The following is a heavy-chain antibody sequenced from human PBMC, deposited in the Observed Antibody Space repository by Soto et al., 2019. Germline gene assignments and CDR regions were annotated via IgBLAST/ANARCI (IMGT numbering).Heavy chain of an antibody. CDR1: GFIFSNYD. J-gene: IGHJ4*02. D-gene: IGHD3-16*01. CDR2: VTSRGDTT. Sequence: EVQLLQSGGGLVQPGGSLRLSCAASGFIFSNYDMNWVRQAPGKGLERVSIVTSRGDTTYYADSVKGRFTISRDNAKNTLYLQVNSLTAEDTAVYYRTKDRLGGVLDYWGQGTLVSVSS. CDR3: TKDRLGGVLDY. V-gene: IGHV3-23*01.